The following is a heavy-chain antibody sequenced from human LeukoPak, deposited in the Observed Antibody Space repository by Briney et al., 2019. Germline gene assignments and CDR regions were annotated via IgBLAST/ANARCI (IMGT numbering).Heavy chain of an antibody. CDR2: IIPIFVTA. V-gene: IGHV1-69*13. Sequence: SVKVSCKASGGTFSSYAISWVRQAPGQGLEWMGGIIPIFVTANYAQKFQGRVTITAYASTSTAYMELSSLRSEDTAVYYCASARPYYDILTGYYNWGQGTLVTVSS. CDR3: ASARPYYDILTGYYN. J-gene: IGHJ4*02. D-gene: IGHD3-9*01. CDR1: GGTFSSYA.